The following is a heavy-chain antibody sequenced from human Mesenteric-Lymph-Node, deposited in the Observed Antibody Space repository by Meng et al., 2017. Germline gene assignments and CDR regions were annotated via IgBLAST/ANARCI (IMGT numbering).Heavy chain of an antibody. V-gene: IGHV4-38-2*01. D-gene: IGHD3-9*01. CDR2: IYHSGST. CDR3: ARSLRNYDILTGYYKGYYYYYGMDV. Sequence: SETLSLTCAVSGYSISSGYYWGWIRQPPGKGLEWIGSIYHSGSTYYNPSLKSRVTISVDTSKNQFSLKLSSVTAADTAVYYCARSLRNYDILTGYYKGYYYYYGMDVWGQGTTVTVSS. J-gene: IGHJ6*02. CDR1: GYSISSGYY.